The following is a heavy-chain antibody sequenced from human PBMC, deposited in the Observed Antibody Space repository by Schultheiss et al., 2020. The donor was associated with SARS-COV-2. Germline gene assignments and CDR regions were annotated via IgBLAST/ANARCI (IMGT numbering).Heavy chain of an antibody. CDR3: ARGNVDTAMVTPNYFDY. J-gene: IGHJ4*02. V-gene: IGHV1-18*01. Sequence: ASVKVSCKASGDTFSTYAISWVRQAPGQGLEWMGWINPNSGGTNYAQKLQGRVTMTTDTSTSTAYMELSSLRSEDTAVYYCARGNVDTAMVTPNYFDYWGQGTLVTVSS. D-gene: IGHD5-18*01. CDR1: GDTFSTYA. CDR2: INPNSGGT.